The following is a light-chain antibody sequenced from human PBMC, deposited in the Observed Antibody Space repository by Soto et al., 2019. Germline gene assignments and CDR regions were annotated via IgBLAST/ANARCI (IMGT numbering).Light chain of an antibody. J-gene: IGLJ1*01. Sequence: QSALTQPASVSGSPGQSITISCTGTSSDVGGYNYVSWYQQHPDKAPKLMIYDVSNRPSGVSNRLSGSKSGNTASLTISGLQAEDEADYYCSSYTSSSTLGVFGTGTKLTVL. V-gene: IGLV2-14*01. CDR1: SSDVGGYNY. CDR2: DVS. CDR3: SSYTSSSTLGV.